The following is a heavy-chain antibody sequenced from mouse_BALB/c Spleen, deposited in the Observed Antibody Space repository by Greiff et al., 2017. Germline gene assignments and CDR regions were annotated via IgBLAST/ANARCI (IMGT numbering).Heavy chain of an antibody. CDR2: IRNKANGYTT. D-gene: IGHD2-1*01. CDR1: GFTFTDYY. V-gene: IGHV7-3*02. Sequence: EVHLVESGGGLVQPGGSLRLSCATSGFTFTDYYMSWVRQPPGKALEWLGFIRNKANGYTTEYSASVKGRFTISRDNSQSILYLQMNTLRAEDSATYYCARDNGKDAMDYWGQGTSVTVSS. J-gene: IGHJ4*01. CDR3: ARDNGKDAMDY.